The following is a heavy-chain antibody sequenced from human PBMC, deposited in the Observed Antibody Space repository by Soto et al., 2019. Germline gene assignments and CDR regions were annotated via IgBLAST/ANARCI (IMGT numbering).Heavy chain of an antibody. D-gene: IGHD4-17*01. CDR1: GYTFTSYA. J-gene: IGHJ4*02. Sequence: ASVKVSCKASGYTFTSYAMHWVRQAPGQRLEWMGWINAGNGNTKYSQKFQGRVTITRDTSASTAYMELSSLRSEDTAVYYCARDAAPTVARYYFDYWGQGTLVTVSS. V-gene: IGHV1-3*01. CDR2: INAGNGNT. CDR3: ARDAAPTVARYYFDY.